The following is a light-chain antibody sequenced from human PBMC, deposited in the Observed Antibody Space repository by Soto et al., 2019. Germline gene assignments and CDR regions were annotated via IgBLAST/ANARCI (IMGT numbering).Light chain of an antibody. J-gene: IGKJ4*01. V-gene: IGKV1D-16*01. CDR3: QQYNNFPPT. CDR1: QSVNNW. Sequence: DVQMTQSPSSVSASVGDRVSITCRASQSVNNWLAWYQQRPGKAPKSLIYATSTLQSGVPSRFCGSGSGTDFTLTSDSLQPEDFATYYCQQYNNFPPTFGGGTKVEIK. CDR2: ATS.